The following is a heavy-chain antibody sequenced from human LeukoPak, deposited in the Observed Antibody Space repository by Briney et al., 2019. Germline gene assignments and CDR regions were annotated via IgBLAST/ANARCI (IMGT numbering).Heavy chain of an antibody. CDR1: GFAFNKYA. CDR3: ARPPDYYYYGMDV. CDR2: ISGSGGST. J-gene: IGHJ6*02. Sequence: GGSLRLSCAASGFAFNKYAMSWVRQAPEKGLEWVSAISGSGGSTYYADSVKGRFTISRDNSKNTLYLQMNSLRAEDTAVYYCARPPDYYYYGMDVWGQGTTVTVSS. V-gene: IGHV3-23*01.